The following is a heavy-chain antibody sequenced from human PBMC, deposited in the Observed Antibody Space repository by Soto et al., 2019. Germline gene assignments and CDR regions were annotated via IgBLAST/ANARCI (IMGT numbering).Heavy chain of an antibody. Sequence: QVQLVQSGAEVKKPGASVKVSCKASGYTFTSYAMHWVRQAPGQRLEWMGWINAGNGNTKYSQKFQGSVTITRDTSASTAYMELSSLTSEDTAVYYCARTYCSGSSVDYWGQGTLVTVSS. D-gene: IGHD3-10*01. CDR1: GYTFTSYA. CDR2: INAGNGNT. CDR3: ARTYCSGSSVDY. J-gene: IGHJ4*02. V-gene: IGHV1-3*01.